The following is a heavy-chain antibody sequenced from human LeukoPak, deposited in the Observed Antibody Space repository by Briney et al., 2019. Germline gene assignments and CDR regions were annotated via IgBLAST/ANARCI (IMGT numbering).Heavy chain of an antibody. J-gene: IGHJ3*02. Sequence: ASVKVSCKASGGTFSSYAISWARQAPGQGLEWMGGIIPIFGTANYAQKFQGRVTTTTDESTSTAYMELSSLRSEDTAVYYCAREREGVAAAGTDAFDIWGQGTMVTVSS. V-gene: IGHV1-69*05. CDR2: IIPIFGTA. D-gene: IGHD6-13*01. CDR3: AREREGVAAAGTDAFDI. CDR1: GGTFSSYA.